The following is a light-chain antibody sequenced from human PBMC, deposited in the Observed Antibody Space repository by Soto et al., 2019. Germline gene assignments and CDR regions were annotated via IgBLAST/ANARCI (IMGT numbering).Light chain of an antibody. J-gene: IGLJ1*01. CDR3: TSYAGGNNV. Sequence: QSALTQPPSASGSPGQSVTISCTGTSSDVGGYNYVSWYQQYPGKVPKLMVYEVNKRPSGVPDRFSGSKSGNTASLTVAGLQADEEAADYCTSYAGGNNVFGTGTQVTVL. CDR2: EVN. CDR1: SSDVGGYNY. V-gene: IGLV2-8*01.